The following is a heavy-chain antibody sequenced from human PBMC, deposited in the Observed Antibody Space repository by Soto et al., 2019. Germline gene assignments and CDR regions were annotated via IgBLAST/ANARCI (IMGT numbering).Heavy chain of an antibody. CDR3: ARVGLGSGYYYYYMDV. CDR2: INTSNDNK. J-gene: IGHJ6*03. Sequence: ASVKVSCKASGYTFTNYGISWVRQAPGEGLEWVGWINTSNDNKLYAQKLQGRLTLTTDTSTSTAYMELRSLRSDDTAVYYCARVGLGSGYYYYYMDVWGKGTTVTVS. V-gene: IGHV1-18*01. D-gene: IGHD6-19*01. CDR1: GYTFTNYG.